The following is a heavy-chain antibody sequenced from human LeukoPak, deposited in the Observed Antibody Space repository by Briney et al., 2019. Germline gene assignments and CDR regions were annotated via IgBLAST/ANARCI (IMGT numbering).Heavy chain of an antibody. CDR1: GFTFSSYG. CDR3: AKGHRSYFDY. CDR2: ISYDGSNK. J-gene: IGHJ4*02. Sequence: GRSLRLSCAASGFTFSSYGWHWVRQAPGKGLEWMAVISYDGSNKYYADSVKGRFTMSRDNSKNTLYPQMNSLRAEDTAVYYRAKGHRSYFDYWGQGTLVTVSS. V-gene: IGHV3-30*18.